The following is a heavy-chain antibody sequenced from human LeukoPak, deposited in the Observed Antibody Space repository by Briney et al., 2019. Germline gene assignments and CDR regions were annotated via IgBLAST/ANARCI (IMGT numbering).Heavy chain of an antibody. CDR2: INRDGSWT. V-gene: IGHV3-74*01. CDR3: VSFYETY. Sequence: GGSLRLSCAASGNYWMHWVRQAPGKGLVWVSHINRDGSWTSYADSVKGRFTISKDNAKNTVYLQMNSLRAEDTAVYYCVSFYETYWGRGTLVTVSS. J-gene: IGHJ4*02. CDR1: GNYW. D-gene: IGHD2/OR15-2a*01.